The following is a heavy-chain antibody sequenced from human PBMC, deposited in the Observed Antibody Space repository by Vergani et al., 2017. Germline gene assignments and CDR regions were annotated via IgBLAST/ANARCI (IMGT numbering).Heavy chain of an antibody. D-gene: IGHD3-22*01. V-gene: IGHV3-48*03. J-gene: IGHJ3*02. Sequence: EVQLVESGGGLVQPGGSLRLSCAASGFTFSSYEMNWVRQAPGKGLEWVSYISSSGSTIYYADSVKGRFTISRDNAKNSLYLQMNSLRAEDTAVYYCAKDRVVVITFDAFDIWGQGTMVTVSS. CDR3: AKDRVVVITFDAFDI. CDR2: ISSSGSTI. CDR1: GFTFSSYE.